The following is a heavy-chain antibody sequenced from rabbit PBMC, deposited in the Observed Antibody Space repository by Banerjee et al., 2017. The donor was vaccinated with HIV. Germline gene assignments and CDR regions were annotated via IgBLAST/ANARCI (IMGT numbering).Heavy chain of an antibody. D-gene: IGHD1-1*01. Sequence: QSLEESGGDLVKPGASLTLTCTASGFSLSNNYVMCWVRQAPGKGLEWIACIYVGSSGSAYYASWAKGRFTISKTSSTTVTLQMTSLTAADTAIYFCARADYIGDGKHRKVNLWGPGTLVTVS. J-gene: IGHJ4*01. CDR1: GFSLSNNYV. V-gene: IGHV1S40*01. CDR3: ARADYIGDGKHRKVNL. CDR2: IYVGSSGSA.